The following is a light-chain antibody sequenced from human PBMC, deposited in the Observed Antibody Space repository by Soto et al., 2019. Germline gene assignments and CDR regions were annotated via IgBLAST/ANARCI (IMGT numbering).Light chain of an antibody. V-gene: IGLV1-47*01. J-gene: IGLJ2*01. CDR3: AAWDDSLSGVV. Sequence: QAVVTQPPSASGTPGQRVTISCSGSSSNIGSNYVYWYQQIPGTAPKLLISRNNQRPSGVPDRSSGSKSGTSASLAISGLRSEDEAHYYCAAWDDSLSGVVFGGGTQLTVL. CDR2: RNN. CDR1: SSNIGSNY.